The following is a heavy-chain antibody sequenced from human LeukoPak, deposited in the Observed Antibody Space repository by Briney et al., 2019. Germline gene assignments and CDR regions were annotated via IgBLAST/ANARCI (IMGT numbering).Heavy chain of an antibody. D-gene: IGHD6-19*01. V-gene: IGHV3-33*01. CDR1: GFTFSSYG. CDR3: ARLGSGWSFDF. CDR2: IWYDGSNK. J-gene: IGHJ4*02. Sequence: GGSLRLSCGASGFTFSSYGMNWVRQAPGKGLEWVAVIWYDGSNKYYADSVKGRLTISRDNSKNTVSLQMNSLRAEDTAVYYCARLGSGWSFDFWGQGTLVAVSS.